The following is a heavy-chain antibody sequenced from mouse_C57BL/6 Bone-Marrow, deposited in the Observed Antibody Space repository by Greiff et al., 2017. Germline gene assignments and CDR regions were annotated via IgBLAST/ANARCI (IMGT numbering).Heavy chain of an antibody. CDR3: ARYGSYGFYAMDY. D-gene: IGHD1-1*02. J-gene: IGHJ4*01. V-gene: IGHV1-52*01. CDR1: GFTFTSYW. CDR2: IDPSDSET. Sequence: QVQLQQPGAELVRPGSSVKLSCKASGFTFTSYWMHWVQQRPIQGLEWIGNIDPSDSETHYNQKFKDKATLTVDTSSSTAYMPLSSLTSEDSAVYYSARYGSYGFYAMDYWGQGTSVTVSS.